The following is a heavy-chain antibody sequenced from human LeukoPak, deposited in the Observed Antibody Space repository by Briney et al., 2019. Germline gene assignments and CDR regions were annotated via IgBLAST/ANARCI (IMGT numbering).Heavy chain of an antibody. J-gene: IGHJ2*01. V-gene: IGHV3-9*01. CDR3: AKDAHYYDSSGYGNWYFDL. CDR2: ISWNSGSI. CDR1: GFTFDDYA. Sequence: GGSLRLSCAASGFTFDDYAMHWVRQAPGKGLEWVSGISWNSGSIGYADSVKGRFTISRDNAKNSLYLQMNSLRAEDTALYYCAKDAHYYDSSGYGNWYFDLWGRGTLVTVSS. D-gene: IGHD3-22*01.